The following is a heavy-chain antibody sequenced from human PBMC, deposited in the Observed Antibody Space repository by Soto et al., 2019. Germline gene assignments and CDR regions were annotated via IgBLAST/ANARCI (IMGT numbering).Heavy chain of an antibody. Sequence: EVQLVESGGGLVKPGESLRLSCVASKFTFRYAWMSWVRQAPGKGLEWVGRIKATADGGTTDYAAPVRGRFIISRDDSKNTLFLQMNGLRAEDTARYYCTTDDTSGYYFQYWGQGTLVSVSS. J-gene: IGHJ4*02. CDR2: IKATADGGTT. CDR3: TTDDTSGYYFQY. V-gene: IGHV3-15*01. D-gene: IGHD3-22*01. CDR1: KFTFRYAW.